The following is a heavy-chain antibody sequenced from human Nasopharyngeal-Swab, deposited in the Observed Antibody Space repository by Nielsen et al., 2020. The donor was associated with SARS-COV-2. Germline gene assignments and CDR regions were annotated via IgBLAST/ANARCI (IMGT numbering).Heavy chain of an antibody. Sequence: GESLKISCAASGFTFSDSYMNWIRQAPGKGLEWVSYISSGSTRYYADSVKGRFTISRDNAKNSLYLQMNSLRAEDTAVYYCARDYCSSTSCYDYWGQGTLVTVSS. D-gene: IGHD2-2*01. CDR3: ARDYCSSTSCYDY. V-gene: IGHV3-69-1*02. CDR1: GFTFSDSY. J-gene: IGHJ4*02. CDR2: ISSGSTR.